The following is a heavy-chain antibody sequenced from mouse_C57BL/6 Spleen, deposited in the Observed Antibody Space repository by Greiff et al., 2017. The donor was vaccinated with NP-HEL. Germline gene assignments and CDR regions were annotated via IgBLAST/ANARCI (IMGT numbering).Heavy chain of an antibody. CDR3: ARASLRGAMDY. CDR1: GFTFSDYY. J-gene: IGHJ4*01. D-gene: IGHD1-1*01. Sequence: EVHLVESEGGLVQPGSSMKLSCTASGFTFSDYYMAWVRQVPEKGLEWVANINYDGSSTYYLDSLKSRFIISRDNAKNILYLQMSSLKSEDTATYYCARASLRGAMDYWGQGTSVTVSS. V-gene: IGHV5-16*01. CDR2: INYDGSST.